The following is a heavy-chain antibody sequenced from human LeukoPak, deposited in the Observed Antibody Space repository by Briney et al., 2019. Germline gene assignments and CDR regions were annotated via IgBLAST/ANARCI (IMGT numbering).Heavy chain of an antibody. J-gene: IGHJ4*02. CDR3: ARGGKTYYYDSSGYSGFDY. D-gene: IGHD3-22*01. Sequence: XWIGYIYDSRSTYYNPSLKSRVTISVVTSKNQFSLKLSSVTAADTAVYYCARGGKTYYYDSSGYSGFDYWGQGTLVTVSS. V-gene: IGHV4-31*02. CDR2: IYDSRST.